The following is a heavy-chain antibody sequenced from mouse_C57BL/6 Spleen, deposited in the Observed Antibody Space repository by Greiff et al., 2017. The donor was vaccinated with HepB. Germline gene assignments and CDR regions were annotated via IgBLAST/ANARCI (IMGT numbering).Heavy chain of an antibody. D-gene: IGHD2-2*01. CDR2: ISSGSSTI. J-gene: IGHJ3*01. Sequence: VQLKESGGGLVKPGGSLKLSCAASGFTFSDYGMHWVRQAPEKGLEWVAYISSGSSTIYYADTVKGRFTISRDNAKNTLFLQMTSLRSEDTAMYYCARGNYGYDGAWFAYWGQGTLVTVSA. CDR1: GFTFSDYG. CDR3: ARGNYGYDGAWFAY. V-gene: IGHV5-17*01.